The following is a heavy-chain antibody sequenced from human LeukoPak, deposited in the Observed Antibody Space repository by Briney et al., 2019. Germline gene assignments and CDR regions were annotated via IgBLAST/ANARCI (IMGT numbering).Heavy chain of an antibody. Sequence: GGSLRLSCAASGFTFSSYEMNWVRQAPGKGLEWVSYISSSGSTIYYADSVKGRFTISRDNAKNSLYLQMNSLRAEDTAVYYCARGWVPAAMGYWGQGTLVTVSS. CDR3: ARGWVPAAMGY. CDR1: GFTFSSYE. CDR2: ISSSGSTI. J-gene: IGHJ4*02. D-gene: IGHD2-2*01. V-gene: IGHV3-48*03.